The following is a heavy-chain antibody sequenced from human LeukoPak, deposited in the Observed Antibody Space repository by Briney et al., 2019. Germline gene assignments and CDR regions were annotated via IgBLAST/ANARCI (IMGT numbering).Heavy chain of an antibody. CDR2: IFYTGST. J-gene: IGHJ4*02. V-gene: IGHV4-39*01. Sequence: SETLSLTCSVSGDSISSRGSYWGWLRQPPGKGLEWIGNIFYTGSTHFDPSLKSRVTISIDTSKNQFSLKLRSVTAADTAIYYCARLGHINSGGLKGFDFWGQGTLVTVSS. CDR1: GDSISSRGSY. CDR3: ARLGHINSGGLKGFDF. D-gene: IGHD6-19*01.